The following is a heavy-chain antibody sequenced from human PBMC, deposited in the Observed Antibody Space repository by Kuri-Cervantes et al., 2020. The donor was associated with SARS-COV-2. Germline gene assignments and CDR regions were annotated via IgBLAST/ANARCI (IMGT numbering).Heavy chain of an antibody. J-gene: IGHJ4*02. V-gene: IGHV1-18*01. Sequence: ASVKVSCKASGYTFTSYGISWVRQAPGQGLEWMGWISAYNGNTNYAQKLQGRVTMTTDTSTSTDYMELRSLRSDDTAVYYCARPLNYDFWSGPSPFDYWGQGTLVTVSS. CDR1: GYTFTSYG. CDR2: ISAYNGNT. CDR3: ARPLNYDFWSGPSPFDY. D-gene: IGHD3-3*01.